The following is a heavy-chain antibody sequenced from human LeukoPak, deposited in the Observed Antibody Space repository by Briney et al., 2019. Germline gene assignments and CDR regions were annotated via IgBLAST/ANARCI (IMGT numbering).Heavy chain of an antibody. CDR3: AREENGDYDVWFDP. Sequence: GGSLRLSCAASGFTFSDYYMSWIRQAPGKGLEWVSYISGSGSTIYYADSVKGRFTISRDNAKNSLYLQMNSLRAEDTAVYYCAREENGDYDVWFDPWGQGTLVTVSS. CDR1: GFTFSDYY. V-gene: IGHV3-11*04. CDR2: ISGSGSTI. D-gene: IGHD4-17*01. J-gene: IGHJ5*02.